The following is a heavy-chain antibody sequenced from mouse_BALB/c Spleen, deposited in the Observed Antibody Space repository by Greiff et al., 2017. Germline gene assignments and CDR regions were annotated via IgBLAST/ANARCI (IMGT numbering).Heavy chain of an antibody. J-gene: IGHJ4*01. V-gene: IGHV1-15*01. CDR1: GYTFTDYE. CDR3: TRYHYYGSSHYAMDY. Sequence: VKLMESGAELVRPGASVTLSCKASGYTFTDYEMHWVKQTPVHGLEWIGAIDPETGGTAYNQKFKGKATLTADKSSSTAYMELRSLTSEDSAVYYCTRYHYYGSSHYAMDYWGQGTSVTVSS. D-gene: IGHD1-1*01. CDR2: IDPETGGT.